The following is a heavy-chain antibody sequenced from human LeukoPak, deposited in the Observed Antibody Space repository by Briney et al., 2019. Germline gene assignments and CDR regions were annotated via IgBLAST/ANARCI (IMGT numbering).Heavy chain of an antibody. V-gene: IGHV3-66*01. D-gene: IGHD6-19*01. CDR1: GFTVKDNF. J-gene: IGHJ4*02. Sequence: PGGSLRLSCAASGFTVKDNFMSWVRQAPGKGLEWVSVLYSGGATYYADSVKGRFTISRDNSKNMIYLQLSSLKAEDTAVYYCAKERSLEIAVAGTIFDYWGQGTLVTVSS. CDR3: AKERSLEIAVAGTIFDY. CDR2: LYSGGAT.